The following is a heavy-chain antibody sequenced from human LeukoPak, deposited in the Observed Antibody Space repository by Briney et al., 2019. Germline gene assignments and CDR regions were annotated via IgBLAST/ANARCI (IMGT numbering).Heavy chain of an antibody. CDR1: VYRFTSYW. V-gene: IGHV5-10-1*01. CDR2: IDPSDSYI. J-gene: IGHJ6*02. D-gene: IGHD1-26*01. CDR3: ARRRSGTYSYYYCGVDV. Sequence: GESLKISCKGSVYRFTSYWISWVSQMPGKGLEWMGRIDPSDSYINYSPSFQGHVTISVDKSITTAYLQWSSLKGSDTAKYYCARRRSGTYSYYYCGVDVWGQGTTVTVSS.